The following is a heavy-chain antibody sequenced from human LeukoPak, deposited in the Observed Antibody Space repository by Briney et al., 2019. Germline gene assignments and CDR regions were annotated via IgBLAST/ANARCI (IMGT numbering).Heavy chain of an antibody. CDR3: AREVEMVVSGGGFFDY. D-gene: IGHD3-16*01. V-gene: IGHV7-4-1*02. Sequence: ASVKVSCKASGYTFTSYAVNWVRQAPGQGLEWMGWINTNTGKPTYAQGFTGRFVFSLDTSVTTAYMQINSLKAEDTAVYYCAREVEMVVSGGGFFDYWGQGTLVTASS. CDR1: GYTFTSYA. CDR2: INTNTGKP. J-gene: IGHJ4*02.